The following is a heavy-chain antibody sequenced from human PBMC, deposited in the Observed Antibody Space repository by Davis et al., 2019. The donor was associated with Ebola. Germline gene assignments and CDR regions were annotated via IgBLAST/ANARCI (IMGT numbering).Heavy chain of an antibody. J-gene: IGHJ2*01. CDR3: ARVRVAKRYWYFDL. V-gene: IGHV3-13*05. D-gene: IGHD2-15*01. Sequence: GGSLRPSCAASGFTFSSYDMHWVRQATGKGLEWVSAIGTVGDPYYPGSVKGRFTISRENAKNSLYLQMNSLRAGDTAVYYCARVRVAKRYWYFDLWGRGTLVTVSS. CDR2: IGTVGDP. CDR1: GFTFSSYD.